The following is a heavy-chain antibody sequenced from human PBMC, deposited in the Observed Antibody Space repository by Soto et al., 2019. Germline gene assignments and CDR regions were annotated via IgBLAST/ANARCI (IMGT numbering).Heavy chain of an antibody. V-gene: IGHV3-21*01. Sequence: EVQLVESGGGLVKPGGSLRLSCAASGFTFSSYSMNWVRQAPGKGLEWVLSISSSSSYIYYADSVKGRFTIARDNAKNSLYLQMNSLRAEDAGVYYCASDQLGILEYYYRMDVWGQGTTVTVFS. J-gene: IGHJ6*01. D-gene: IGHD7-27*01. CDR1: GFTFSSYS. CDR2: ISSSSSYI. CDR3: ASDQLGILEYYYRMDV.